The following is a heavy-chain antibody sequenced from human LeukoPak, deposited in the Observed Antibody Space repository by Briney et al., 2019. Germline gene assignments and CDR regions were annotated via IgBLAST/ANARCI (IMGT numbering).Heavy chain of an antibody. J-gene: IGHJ6*03. D-gene: IGHD3-9*01. CDR1: GFTFSNHG. Sequence: GSLRLSCTASGFTFSNHGMHWVRQAPGKGLEWVAFIRYDGITKYYADSVKGRFTISRDNSKNTLYLQMNSLRPEDTAVYYCAKTGSRGGTFRPSYYYYYMDVWGEGTTVTISS. CDR2: IRYDGITK. V-gene: IGHV3-30*02. CDR3: AKTGSRGGTFRPSYYYYYMDV.